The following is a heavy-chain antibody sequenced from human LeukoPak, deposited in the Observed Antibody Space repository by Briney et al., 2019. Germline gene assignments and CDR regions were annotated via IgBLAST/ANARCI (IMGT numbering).Heavy chain of an antibody. J-gene: IGHJ4*02. CDR3: ARGLPYYYDSSGYTY. CDR1: GYSISSGYY. V-gene: IGHV4-38-2*02. D-gene: IGHD3-22*01. Sequence: SETLSLTCTVSGYSISSGYYWGWIRQPPGKGLEWIGSIYHSGSTYYNPSLKSRVTISVDTSKNQFSLKLSSVTAADTAVYYCARGLPYYYDSSGYTYWGQGTLVTVSS. CDR2: IYHSGST.